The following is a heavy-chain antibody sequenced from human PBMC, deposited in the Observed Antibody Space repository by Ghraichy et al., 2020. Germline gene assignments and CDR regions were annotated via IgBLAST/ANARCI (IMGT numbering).Heavy chain of an antibody. Sequence: ASVKVSCKASGYTFTGYYMHWVRQAPGQGLEWMGWINPNSGGTNYAQKFQGWVTMTRDTSISTAYMELSRLRSDDTAVYYCARGLNGASYYYYMDVWGKGTTVTVSS. CDR1: GYTFTGYY. D-gene: IGHD1-26*01. J-gene: IGHJ6*03. CDR3: ARGLNGASYYYYMDV. CDR2: INPNSGGT. V-gene: IGHV1-2*04.